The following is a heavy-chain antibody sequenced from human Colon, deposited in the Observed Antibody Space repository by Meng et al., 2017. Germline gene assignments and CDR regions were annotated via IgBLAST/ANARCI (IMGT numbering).Heavy chain of an antibody. Sequence: QLQLQGSGPGLVKPSETLSLTCTVSGGSVSSDTYYWSWIRQPPGKGLEWIGCIYYSGTTNYNPSLKSRVTISVDTSKNQFSLKLSSVTPADTAVYFCARDRVPGKYWGQGTLVTVSS. CDR3: ARDRVPGKY. CDR1: GGSVSSDTYY. D-gene: IGHD1-14*01. V-gene: IGHV4-61*01. CDR2: IYYSGTT. J-gene: IGHJ4*02.